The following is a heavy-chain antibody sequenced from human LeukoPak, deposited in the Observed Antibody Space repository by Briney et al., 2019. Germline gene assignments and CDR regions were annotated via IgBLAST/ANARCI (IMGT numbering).Heavy chain of an antibody. CDR3: ARDALAIRFLETDQPYYYMDV. V-gene: IGHV1-2*02. D-gene: IGHD3-3*01. J-gene: IGHJ6*03. CDR2: INPNSGGT. Sequence: ASVKVSCKASGYTFTGYYMHWVRQAPGQGLEWMGWINPNSGGTNYAQKFQGRVTMTRDTSISTAYMELSRLRSDDTAVYYCARDALAIRFLETDQPYYYMDVWGKGTTVTVSS. CDR1: GYTFTGYY.